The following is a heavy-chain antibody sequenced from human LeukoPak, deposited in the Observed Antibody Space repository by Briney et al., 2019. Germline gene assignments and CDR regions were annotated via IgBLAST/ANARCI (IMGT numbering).Heavy chain of an antibody. D-gene: IGHD3-22*01. J-gene: IGHJ3*02. CDR3: ARDHVDYYDSSGYYTTWAFDI. Sequence: ASVKVSCKASGYTFTGYYMHWVRQAPGQGLEWMGRINPKSGGTNYAQKFQGRVTMARDTSISTAYMELSRLRSDDTDVYYCARDHVDYYDSSGYYTTWAFDIWGQGTMVTVSS. CDR2: INPKSGGT. V-gene: IGHV1-2*05. CDR1: GYTFTGYY.